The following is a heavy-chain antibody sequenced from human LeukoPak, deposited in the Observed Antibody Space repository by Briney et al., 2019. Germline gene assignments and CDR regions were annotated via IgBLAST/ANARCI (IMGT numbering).Heavy chain of an antibody. CDR2: INPNSGGT. Sequence: ASVKVSCKASVGTFSNYTFSWVRQAPGQGLEWMGRINPNSGGTNYAQKFQGRVTMTGDTSIRTDYMELSRLTADDTAGYYCARVRYCSCGRCGKIRSEWVYWGQGTLVTVSS. CDR1: VGTFSNYT. J-gene: IGHJ4*02. V-gene: IGHV1-2*06. CDR3: ARVRYCSCGRCGKIRSEWVY. D-gene: IGHD2-15*01.